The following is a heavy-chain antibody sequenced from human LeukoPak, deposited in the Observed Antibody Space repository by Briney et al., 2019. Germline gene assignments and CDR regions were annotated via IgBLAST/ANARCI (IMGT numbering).Heavy chain of an antibody. CDR3: AKVGNSRILGFLVY. Sequence: GGSLRLSCAAPGFTFSSYAMNWVRHAPGKGLEWVSALSTSGSITYYADSLRGRFTISRDNYKKTLFLRMNRLRAEDTAVCYCAKVGNSRILGFLVYLGQGTLFSLS. CDR2: LSTSGSIT. D-gene: IGHD3-16*01. CDR1: GFTFSSYA. J-gene: IGHJ4*02. V-gene: IGHV3-23*01.